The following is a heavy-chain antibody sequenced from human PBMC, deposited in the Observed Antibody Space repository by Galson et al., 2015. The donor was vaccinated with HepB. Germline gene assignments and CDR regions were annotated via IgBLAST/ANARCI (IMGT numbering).Heavy chain of an antibody. V-gene: IGHV3-23*01. CDR2: ISGNGDNT. Sequence: SLRLSCAASGLSLSSYAMSWVRQAPGKGLEWVSGISGNGDNTYYADSVKGRFTISRDNSKNTLYLQMNSLRAEDSAVYYCARDRLPMGTNDAFHIWGQGTMVTASS. CDR1: GLSLSSYA. CDR3: ARDRLPMGTNDAFHI. D-gene: IGHD3-10*01. J-gene: IGHJ3*02.